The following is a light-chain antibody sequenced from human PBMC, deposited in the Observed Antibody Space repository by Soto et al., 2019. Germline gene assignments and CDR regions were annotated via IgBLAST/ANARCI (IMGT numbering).Light chain of an antibody. CDR2: GAS. Sequence: EIVMTQSPAILSLSPGERATLSCRASQSVSSSYLSWYQQKPGQAPRLLIYGASTRATGIPARFSGSGSGTDFTLTISSLQPEDFAVYYCQQDYNLRTFGQGTKVEIK. J-gene: IGKJ1*01. CDR1: QSVSSSY. V-gene: IGKV3D-7*01. CDR3: QQDYNLRT.